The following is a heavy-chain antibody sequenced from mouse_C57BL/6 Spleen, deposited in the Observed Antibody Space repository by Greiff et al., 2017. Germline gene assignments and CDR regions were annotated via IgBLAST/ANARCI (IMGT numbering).Heavy chain of an antibody. CDR3: ARWLRPTPWYFDV. D-gene: IGHD2-2*01. J-gene: IGHJ1*03. CDR2: IYPGGGYT. Sequence: QVQLQQSGAELVRPGTSVKMSCKASGYTFTNYWIGWAKQRPGHGLEWIGDIYPGGGYTNYNEKFKGKATLTADKSSSTAYMQFSSLTSEDSAIYDCARWLRPTPWYFDVWGTGTAVTVSS. V-gene: IGHV1-63*01. CDR1: GYTFTNYW.